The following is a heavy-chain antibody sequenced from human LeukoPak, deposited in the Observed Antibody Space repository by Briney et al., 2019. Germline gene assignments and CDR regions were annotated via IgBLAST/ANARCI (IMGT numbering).Heavy chain of an antibody. J-gene: IGHJ4*02. V-gene: IGHV3-23*01. CDR2: ISGSGDST. D-gene: IGHD3-10*01. CDR3: AKLQADYYGSGGVGFDY. CDR1: RFTFSSYD. Sequence: GSRRLSCAASRFTFSSYDMSWVRQAPGKGLEWVSSISGSGDSTEYADSVKGRFTISRDNSKNTLYLQMNSLRAEDTAVYYCAKLQADYYGSGGVGFDYWGQGTLVTVSS.